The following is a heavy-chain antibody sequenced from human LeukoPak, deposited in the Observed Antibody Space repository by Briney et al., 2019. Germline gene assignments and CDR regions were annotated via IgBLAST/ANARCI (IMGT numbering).Heavy chain of an antibody. CDR3: AKSGGSGLDY. V-gene: IGHV4-39*01. CDR2: IYYSGNT. J-gene: IGHJ4*02. CDR1: GGSISTSSYY. Sequence: SETLSLTCTVSGGSISTSSYYWGWIRQPPGRGLEWIASIYYSGNTYHNPSLKSRVTISVDTSKNQFSLKLSSVTAADTAVYYCAKSGGSGLDYWGQGTLVTVSS. D-gene: IGHD1-26*01.